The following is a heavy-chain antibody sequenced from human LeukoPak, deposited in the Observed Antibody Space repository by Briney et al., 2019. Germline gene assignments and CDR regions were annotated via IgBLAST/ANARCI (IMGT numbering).Heavy chain of an antibody. CDR2: MNPNSGNT. J-gene: IGHJ6*02. CDR3: ARGPTDYDILTGYYLGLQNYYYYGMDV. Sequence: GASVKLSCKASGYTFTSYDINWVRQATGQGLELMGWMNPNSGNTGYAQKFQGRVTMIRNTSISTPYMELSSLRSEDTAVYYCARGPTDYDILTGYYLGLQNYYYYGMDVWGQGTTVTVSS. D-gene: IGHD3-9*01. CDR1: GYTFTSYD. V-gene: IGHV1-8*01.